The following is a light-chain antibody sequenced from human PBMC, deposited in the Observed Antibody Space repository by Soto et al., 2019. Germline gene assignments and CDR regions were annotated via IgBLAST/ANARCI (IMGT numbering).Light chain of an antibody. CDR3: QQRSTWLYP. J-gene: IGKJ2*01. CDR1: QDVSIF. V-gene: IGKV3-11*02. Sequence: ILLAQSPTTLSLSPGERATLSCKASQDVSIFLAWYQQKPGQAPRLLIHDASNRATGVPARFSGSGSGRDFTLTITSLEPEDFAVYYCQQRSTWLYPFGQGTKLEV. CDR2: DAS.